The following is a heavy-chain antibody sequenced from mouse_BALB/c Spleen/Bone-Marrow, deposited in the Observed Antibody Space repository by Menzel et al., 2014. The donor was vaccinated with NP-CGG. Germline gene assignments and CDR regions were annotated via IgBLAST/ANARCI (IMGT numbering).Heavy chain of an antibody. J-gene: IGHJ4*01. CDR2: IDPANGNT. CDR3: ARWEYYAMDY. D-gene: IGHD4-1*01. Sequence: VQLQQSGAELVKPGASVKLSCTASGFNIKDTYMHWVKQMPEQGLEWIGRIDPANGNTKYDPKFQDKATITADASSNTAYLQLSSLTSEDTAVYYCARWEYYAMDYWGQGTSITVSS. CDR1: GFNIKDTY. V-gene: IGHV14-3*02.